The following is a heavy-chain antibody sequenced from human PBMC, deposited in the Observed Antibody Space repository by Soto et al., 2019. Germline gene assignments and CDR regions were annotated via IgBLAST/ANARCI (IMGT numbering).Heavy chain of an antibody. CDR3: AKDVTYYYDAAGSNYFDY. CDR1: GFTFSSYA. D-gene: IGHD3-22*01. CDR2: ISGTGGST. Sequence: GGSLRLSCAASGFTFSSYAMSWVRQAPGKGLEWVSAISGTGGSTYYADSVKGRFTISRDNSKNTLYLQMNSLRAEDTALYYCAKDVTYYYDAAGSNYFDYWGQGTLVTVSS. J-gene: IGHJ4*02. V-gene: IGHV3-23*01.